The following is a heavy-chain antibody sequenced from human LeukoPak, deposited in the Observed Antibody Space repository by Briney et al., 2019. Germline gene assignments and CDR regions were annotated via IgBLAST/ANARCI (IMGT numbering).Heavy chain of an antibody. Sequence: GGSLRLSCAVSGITLSNYGMSWVRQTPGKGLEWVAGISDSGGNTNYADSVKGQFTISRDNPKNTLFLQMNSLRAEDTAVYFCAKRGVVIRVILVGFHKESDYFDSWGQGALVNVSS. CDR2: ISDSGGNT. CDR1: GITLSNYG. V-gene: IGHV3-23*01. J-gene: IGHJ4*02. CDR3: AKRGVVIRVILVGFHKESDYFDS. D-gene: IGHD3-22*01.